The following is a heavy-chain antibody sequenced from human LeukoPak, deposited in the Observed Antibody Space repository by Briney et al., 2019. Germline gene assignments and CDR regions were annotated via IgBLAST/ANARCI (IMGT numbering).Heavy chain of an antibody. CDR1: GYTFTGYY. Sequence: ASVKVSCKASGYTFTGYYMHWVRQAPGQGLEWMRRINPNSGGTNYAQKFQGRVTMTRDTSISTAYMELSRLRSDDTAVYYCARLRAPVAATAVDAFNIWGQGTMVTVSS. J-gene: IGHJ3*02. D-gene: IGHD2-15*01. CDR3: ARLRAPVAATAVDAFNI. CDR2: INPNSGGT. V-gene: IGHV1-2*06.